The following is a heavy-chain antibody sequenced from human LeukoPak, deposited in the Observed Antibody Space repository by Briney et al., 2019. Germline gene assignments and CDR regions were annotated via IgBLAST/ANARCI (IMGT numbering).Heavy chain of an antibody. J-gene: IGHJ4*02. V-gene: IGHV1-18*01. CDR3: ARAVLDFWRGYASLDYFDY. Sequence: ASVKVSCKASGYTFTSYGISWVRQAPGQGLEWMGWISAYNGNTNYAQKLRGRVTMTTDTSTSTAYMELRSLRSDDTAVYYCARAVLDFWRGYASLDYFDYWGQGTLVTVSS. CDR2: ISAYNGNT. D-gene: IGHD3-3*01. CDR1: GYTFTSYG.